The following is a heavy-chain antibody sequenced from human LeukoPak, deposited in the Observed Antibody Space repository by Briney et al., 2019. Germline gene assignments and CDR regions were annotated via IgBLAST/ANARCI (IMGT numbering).Heavy chain of an antibody. CDR2: IDYDSSHI. Sequence: GGSLRLSCAASGFTFSTSAMNWVRQVPGKGLEWVSSIDYDSSHIYYAASVRGRFTISRDNARDSVYLQLDSLRVEDTAVYYCTRDPLRYLRVGHYDYWGQGTLVAVSS. D-gene: IGHD3-9*01. J-gene: IGHJ4*02. CDR3: TRDPLRYLRVGHYDY. CDR1: GFTFSTSA. V-gene: IGHV3-21*01.